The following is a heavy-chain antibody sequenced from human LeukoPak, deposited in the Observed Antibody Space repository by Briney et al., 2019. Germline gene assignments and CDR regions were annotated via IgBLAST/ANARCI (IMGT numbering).Heavy chain of an antibody. CDR1: GFTFSIYS. CDR2: IDTSGSYI. D-gene: IGHD3-10*01. J-gene: IGHJ3*02. CDR3: ARGRSITLLRGVAMSDGFDI. Sequence: GGSLRLSCAASGFTFSIYSMNWVRQAPGKGLEWVSFIDTSGSYIYYGDSVKGRVTISRDNAKNSLYLQMTGLRAEDTAVYYCARGRSITLLRGVAMSDGFDIWGQGAMVTVSS. V-gene: IGHV3-21*01.